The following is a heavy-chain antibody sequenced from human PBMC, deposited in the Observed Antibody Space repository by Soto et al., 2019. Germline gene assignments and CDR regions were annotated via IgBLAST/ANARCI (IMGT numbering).Heavy chain of an antibody. Sequence: ASVKVSCKASGYTFTSYGISWVRQAPGQGLEWMGWNSAYNGNTNYAQKLQGRVTMTTDTSTSTAYMELRSLRSDDTAVYYCARVSDTAMVSVFDYWGQGTLVTVSS. CDR2: NSAYNGNT. V-gene: IGHV1-18*01. D-gene: IGHD5-18*01. CDR3: ARVSDTAMVSVFDY. CDR1: GYTFTSYG. J-gene: IGHJ4*02.